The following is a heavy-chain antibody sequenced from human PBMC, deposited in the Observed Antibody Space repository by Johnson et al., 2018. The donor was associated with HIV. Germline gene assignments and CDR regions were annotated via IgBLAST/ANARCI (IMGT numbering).Heavy chain of an antibody. Sequence: QVQLVESGGGVVQPGMSLRLSCAASGFTFSSYGMHWVRQAPGKGLEWVAFIRSDGSNEYYADSVKGRFTISRDNAEKSLSLQMNSLRAEDTAVYYCAKDRITYYYDSSGYYSREPDAFDIWGQGTMVTVSS. CDR2: IRSDGSNE. CDR1: GFTFSSYG. D-gene: IGHD3-22*01. J-gene: IGHJ3*02. CDR3: AKDRITYYYDSSGYYSREPDAFDI. V-gene: IGHV3-33*03.